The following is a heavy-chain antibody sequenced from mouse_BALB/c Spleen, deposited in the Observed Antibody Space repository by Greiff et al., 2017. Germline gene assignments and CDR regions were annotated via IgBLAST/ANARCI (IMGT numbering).Heavy chain of an antibody. J-gene: IGHJ1*01. D-gene: IGHD2-1*01. Sequence: VKLQESGPELVRPGESVKISCKGSGYTFTDYAMHWVKQSHAKSLEWIGVISIYYDNTNYNQKFKGKATMTVDKSSSTAYMELARLTSEDSAIYYCAKALYGNWYFDVWGAGTTVTVSS. CDR2: ISIYYDNT. V-gene: IGHV1-67*01. CDR1: GYTFTDYA. CDR3: AKALYGNWYFDV.